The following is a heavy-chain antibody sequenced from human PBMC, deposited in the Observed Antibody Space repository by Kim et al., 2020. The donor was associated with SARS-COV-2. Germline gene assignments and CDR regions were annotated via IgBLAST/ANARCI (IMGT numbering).Heavy chain of an antibody. J-gene: IGHJ4*02. D-gene: IGHD5-12*01. CDR2: MNPNSGNT. Sequence: ASVKVSCKASGYTFTSYDINWVRQATGQGLEWMGWMNPNSGNTGYAQKFQGRVTMTRNTSISTAYMELSSLRSEDTAVYYCARGRPGRYSGYDWDGDYWGQGTLVTVSS. CDR1: GYTFTSYD. CDR3: ARGRPGRYSGYDWDGDY. V-gene: IGHV1-8*01.